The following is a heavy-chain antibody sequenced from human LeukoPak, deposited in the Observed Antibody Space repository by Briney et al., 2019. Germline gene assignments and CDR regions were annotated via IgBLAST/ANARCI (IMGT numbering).Heavy chain of an antibody. J-gene: IGHJ4*02. CDR1: GFTFSAYS. CDR2: ISSSSSTI. D-gene: IGHD4-17*01. V-gene: IGHV3-48*02. CDR3: ARGETSVTSNLLY. Sequence: GGSLRLSCAASGFTFSAYSMNWVRQAPGKGLEWVSYISSSSSTIYYADSVKGRFTISRDNAKNSLYLQMNSLRDEDTAVYYCARGETSVTSNLLYWGQGTLVTVPS.